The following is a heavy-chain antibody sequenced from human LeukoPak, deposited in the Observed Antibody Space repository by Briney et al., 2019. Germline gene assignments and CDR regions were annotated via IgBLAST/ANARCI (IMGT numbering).Heavy chain of an antibody. J-gene: IGHJ4*02. V-gene: IGHV4-34*01. CDR3: VRVGYGDYSHFDY. CDR2: INHSGST. CDR1: GGSFSGYY. D-gene: IGHD4-17*01. Sequence: SETLSLTCAVYGGSFSGYYWSWIRQPPGKGLEWIGEINHSGSTNYNPSLKSRVTISVDTSKNQFSLKLSSVTAADTAVYYCVRVGYGDYSHFDYWGQGTLVTVSS.